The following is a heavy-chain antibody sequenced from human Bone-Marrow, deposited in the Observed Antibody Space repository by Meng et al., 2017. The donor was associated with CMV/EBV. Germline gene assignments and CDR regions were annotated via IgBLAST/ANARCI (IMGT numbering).Heavy chain of an antibody. Sequence: SVKVSCKASGGTFSSYAISWVRQAPGQGLEWMGGIIPIFGIANYAQKFQGRVTITADKSTSTAYMELSSLRSEDTAVYYCARQRGYSYDGGNWFAPWGQRTLVTVSS. CDR2: IIPIFGIA. V-gene: IGHV1-69*10. CDR1: GGTFSSYA. J-gene: IGHJ5*02. D-gene: IGHD5-18*01. CDR3: ARQRGYSYDGGNWFAP.